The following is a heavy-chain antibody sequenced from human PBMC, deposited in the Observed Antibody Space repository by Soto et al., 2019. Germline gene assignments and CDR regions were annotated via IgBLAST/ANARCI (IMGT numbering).Heavy chain of an antibody. J-gene: IGHJ5*02. CDR2: IDSSGEK. V-gene: IGHV2-26*01. CDR3: ARRHLAVAVSPWFDP. Sequence: QVTLKESGPVLVKPTETLTLRCTASGLSITDSEMGVSWIRQPPGQPLEWLAHIDSSGEKSYRTFLKIRLAISKATSKSQIVRTMTNMDPADTATYYCARRHLAVAVSPWFDPWGQGIPVTVSS. D-gene: IGHD6-19*01. CDR1: GLSITDSEMG.